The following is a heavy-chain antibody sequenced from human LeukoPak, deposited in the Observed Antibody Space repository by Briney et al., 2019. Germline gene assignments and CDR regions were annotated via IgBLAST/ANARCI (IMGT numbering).Heavy chain of an antibody. Sequence: PGGSLRLSCAASGFTFSRYVINWVRQAPGKGPEWVAVVSSEGSNKYYGDSVKGRFIISRDNSMNTLYLQMNSLRAEDTVVYYCARSKGFGEFFDAFDIWGQGTLVTVSS. V-gene: IGHV3-30*03. J-gene: IGHJ3*02. CDR2: VSSEGSNK. CDR1: GFTFSRYV. CDR3: ARSKGFGEFFDAFDI. D-gene: IGHD3-10*01.